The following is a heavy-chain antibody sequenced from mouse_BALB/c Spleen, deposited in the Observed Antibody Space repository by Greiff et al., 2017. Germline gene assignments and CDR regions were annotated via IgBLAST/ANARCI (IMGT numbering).Heavy chain of an antibody. V-gene: IGHV1-14*01. CDR1: GYTFTSYV. J-gene: IGHJ2*01. D-gene: IGHD1-1*01. Sequence: EVKVVESGPELVKPGASVKMSCKASGYTFTSYVMHWVKQKPGQGLEWIGYINPYNDGTKYNEKFKGKATLTSDKSSSTAYMELSSLTSEDSAVYYCARDYYGSSYDYWGQGTTLTVSS. CDR3: ARDYYGSSYDY. CDR2: INPYNDGT.